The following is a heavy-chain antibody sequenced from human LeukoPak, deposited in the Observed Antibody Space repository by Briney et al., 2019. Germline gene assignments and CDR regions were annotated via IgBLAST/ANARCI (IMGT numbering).Heavy chain of an antibody. CDR1: GYTLTELS. J-gene: IGHJ3*02. Sequence: ASVKVSCKVSGYTLTELSMHWVRQAPGKGLEWMGGFDPEGGETIYAQKFQGRVTMTEDTSTDTAYMELSSLRSEDTAVYYCATDPKFMRAFDIWGQGTMVTVSS. CDR2: FDPEGGET. V-gene: IGHV1-24*01. CDR3: ATDPKFMRAFDI.